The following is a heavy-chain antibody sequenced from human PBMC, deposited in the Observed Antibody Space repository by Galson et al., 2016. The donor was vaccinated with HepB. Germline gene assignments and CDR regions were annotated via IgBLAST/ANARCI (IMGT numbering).Heavy chain of an antibody. Sequence: SVKVSCKASGYTFTTYAMNWVRQAPGQGLECMGWINTNTGNPTYAQGSTGRFVFSLDTSVSTAYLQISGLKAEDTAVYYCATSAGRGVYDYWGQGTLVTVS. CDR1: GYTFTTYA. CDR2: INTNTGNP. V-gene: IGHV7-4-1*02. D-gene: IGHD2-8*01. J-gene: IGHJ4*02. CDR3: ATSAGRGVYDY.